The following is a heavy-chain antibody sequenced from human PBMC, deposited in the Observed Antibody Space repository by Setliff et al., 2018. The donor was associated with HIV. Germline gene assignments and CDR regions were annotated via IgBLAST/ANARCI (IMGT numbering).Heavy chain of an antibody. CDR3: ARAGYMASRLFDY. Sequence: SETLSLTCGVSGYSISSGFYWAWIRQSPGKGLEWIGSINQGGNTYYNPALKSRVTVSVDTAKNEISLRLASVTAADTAMYYWARAGYMASRLFDYWGQGTLVTVSS. V-gene: IGHV4-38-2*01. CDR1: GYSISSGFY. CDR2: INQGGNT. J-gene: IGHJ4*02. D-gene: IGHD5-12*01.